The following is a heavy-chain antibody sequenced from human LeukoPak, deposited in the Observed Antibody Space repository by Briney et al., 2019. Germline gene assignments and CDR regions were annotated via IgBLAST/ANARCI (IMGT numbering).Heavy chain of an antibody. CDR1: GFTFSSYA. J-gene: IGHJ4*02. V-gene: IGHV3-23*01. CDR2: ISGSGGST. CDR3: ARGTAATAGIVY. D-gene: IGHD6-13*01. Sequence: GGSLRLSCAVSGFTFSSYAMSWVRQAPGKGLEWVSAISGSGGSTYYADSVKGRFTISRDNSKNTLYLQMNSLRVEDTAVYYCARGTAATAGIVYWGQGTLVTVSS.